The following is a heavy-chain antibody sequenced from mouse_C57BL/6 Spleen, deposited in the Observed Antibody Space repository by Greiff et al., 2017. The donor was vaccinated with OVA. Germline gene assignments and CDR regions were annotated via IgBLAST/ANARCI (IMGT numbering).Heavy chain of an antibody. V-gene: IGHV14-1*01. D-gene: IGHD1-1*01. CDR1: GFNIKDYY. CDR3: TSPYTTVVADWYFDV. Sequence: VQLKESGAELVRPGASVKLSCTASGFNIKDYYMHWVKQRPEQGLEWIGRIDPEDGDTEYSPKFQGKATMTADTSSNTAYLQLSSLTSEDTAVYYCTSPYTTVVADWYFDVWGTGTTVTVSS. J-gene: IGHJ1*03. CDR2: IDPEDGDT.